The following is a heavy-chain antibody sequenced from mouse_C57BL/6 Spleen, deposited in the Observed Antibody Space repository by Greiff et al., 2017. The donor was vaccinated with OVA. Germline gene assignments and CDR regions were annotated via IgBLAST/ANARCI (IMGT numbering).Heavy chain of an antibody. CDR3: ARGGDGYPCAY. CDR2: ISYDGSN. J-gene: IGHJ3*01. CDR1: GYSITSGYY. D-gene: IGHD2-3*01. Sequence: EVQRVESGPGLVKPSQSLSLTCSVTGYSITSGYYWYWIRQFPGNKLEWMGYISYDGSNNYNPYLKNRISITRDTSKNQFFLKLKSVTTEDTATYYCARGGDGYPCAYWGQGTLVTVSA. V-gene: IGHV3-6*01.